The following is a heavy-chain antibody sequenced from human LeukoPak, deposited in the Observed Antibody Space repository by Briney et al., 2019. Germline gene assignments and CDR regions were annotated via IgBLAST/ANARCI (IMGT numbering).Heavy chain of an antibody. Sequence: SETLSLTCAVYGGSFSGYYWSWIRQPPGKGLEWIGEINHSGSTNYNPSLKSRVTISVDTSKSQFSLKLSSVTAADTALYYCARHFYPLYFDYWGQGTLVTVSS. D-gene: IGHD2/OR15-2a*01. J-gene: IGHJ4*02. V-gene: IGHV4-34*01. CDR2: INHSGST. CDR1: GGSFSGYY. CDR3: ARHFYPLYFDY.